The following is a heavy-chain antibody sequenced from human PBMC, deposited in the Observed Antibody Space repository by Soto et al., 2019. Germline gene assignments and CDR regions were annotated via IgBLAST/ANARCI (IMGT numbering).Heavy chain of an antibody. D-gene: IGHD1-1*01. J-gene: IGHJ6*02. CDR3: VRHVHRLLYYHDDLDF. Sequence: SETLSLTCTVSGGSISSSSYYWVLIRKSPGKGLEWIGSIYYSGSTYYNPSLKSRVTISVDTSKNQFSLKLSSVTAADTAVYYCVRHVHRLLYYHDDLDFWGQGATVTVSS. CDR2: IYYSGST. CDR1: GGSISSSSYY. V-gene: IGHV4-39*01.